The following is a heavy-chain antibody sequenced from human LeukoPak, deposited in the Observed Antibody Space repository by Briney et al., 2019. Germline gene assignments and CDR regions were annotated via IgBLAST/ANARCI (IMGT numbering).Heavy chain of an antibody. Sequence: GGSLRLSCAASGFTFSSYWMNWVRQAPGKGLVWVSRIASDGSSTTYADSVKGRFTISRDNAKNTLYLQMNSLRAEDTAVYYCAHYDSSAYHAFDIWGQGTMVTVSS. CDR2: IASDGSST. V-gene: IGHV3-74*01. D-gene: IGHD3-22*01. J-gene: IGHJ3*02. CDR3: AHYDSSAYHAFDI. CDR1: GFTFSSYW.